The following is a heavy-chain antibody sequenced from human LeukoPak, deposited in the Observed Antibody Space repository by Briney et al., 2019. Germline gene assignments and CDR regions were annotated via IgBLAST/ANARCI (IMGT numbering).Heavy chain of an antibody. J-gene: IGHJ4*02. D-gene: IGHD3-3*01. CDR1: GFTFSSYA. CDR2: ISGSGGST. V-gene: IGHV3-23*01. Sequence: PGGSLRLSCAASGFTFSSYAMSCVRQAPGKGLEWVSAISGSGGSTYYADSVKGRFTISRDNSKNTLYLQMNSLRAEDTAVYYCAKSSDYDFWSGYSPFDYWGQGTLVTVSS. CDR3: AKSSDYDFWSGYSPFDY.